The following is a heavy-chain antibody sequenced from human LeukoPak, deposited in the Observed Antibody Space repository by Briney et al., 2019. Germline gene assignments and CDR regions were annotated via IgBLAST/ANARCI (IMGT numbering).Heavy chain of an antibody. D-gene: IGHD3-10*01. CDR3: ARDLRGSDAYYFDY. CDR2: ISYDGSNK. CDR1: GFTFSSYA. J-gene: IGHJ4*02. Sequence: GRSLRLSCAASGFTFSSYAMHWVRQAPGKGLEWVAVISYDGSNKYYADSVKGRFTISRDNSKNTLYLQMNSLRAEDTAVYYCARDLRGSDAYYFDYWGQGTLVTVSS. V-gene: IGHV3-30-3*01.